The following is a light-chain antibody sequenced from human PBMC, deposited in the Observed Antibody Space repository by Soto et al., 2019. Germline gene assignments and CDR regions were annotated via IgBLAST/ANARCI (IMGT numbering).Light chain of an antibody. V-gene: IGKV1-9*01. Sequence: IQLTQSPSSLSASVGDRVTITCRASQGISSFLAWYQQKPGRAPKLLIYGASTLQSGVPSRFSGSGSGTDFTLTISSLQSEDFATYSCQQLNSFPIAFGPGTKVEIQ. CDR3: QQLNSFPIA. J-gene: IGKJ3*01. CDR2: GAS. CDR1: QGISSF.